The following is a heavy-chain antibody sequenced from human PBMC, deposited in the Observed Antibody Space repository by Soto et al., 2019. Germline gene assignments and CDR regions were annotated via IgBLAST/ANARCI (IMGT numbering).Heavy chain of an antibody. J-gene: IGHJ4*02. D-gene: IGHD3-22*01. V-gene: IGHV3-30-3*01. CDR1: GFTFSSYA. CDR3: ARLTYDSSGYFDY. CDR2: ISYDGSNK. Sequence: PGGSLRLSCAASGFTFSSYAMHWVRQAPGKGLEWVAVISYDGSNKYYADSVKGRFTISRDNSKNTLYLQMNSLRAEDTAVYYCARLTYDSSGYFDYWGQGTLVTVS.